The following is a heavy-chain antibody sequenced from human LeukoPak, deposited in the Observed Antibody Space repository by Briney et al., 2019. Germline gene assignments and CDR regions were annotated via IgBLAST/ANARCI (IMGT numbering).Heavy chain of an antibody. J-gene: IGHJ4*02. CDR3: ARRLAVTGRYYFDY. CDR1: GGSISSGGYS. CDR2: IYHSGST. V-gene: IGHV4-30-2*01. Sequence: SETLSLTCAVSGGSISSGGYSWSWIRQPPGKGLEWIGYIYHSGSTYYNPSLKSRVTISVDRSKNQFSLKLSSVTAADTAVYYCARRLAVTGRYYFDYWGQGALVTVSS. D-gene: IGHD6-19*01.